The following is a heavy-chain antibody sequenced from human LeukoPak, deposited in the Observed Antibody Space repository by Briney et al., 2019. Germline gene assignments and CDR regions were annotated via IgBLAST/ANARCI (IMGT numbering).Heavy chain of an antibody. J-gene: IGHJ5*02. V-gene: IGHV4-34*01. D-gene: IGHD6-13*01. CDR3: ARGGRPGSSWYGNWFDP. Sequence: PSETLSLTCAVSSGSISSGGYSWSWIRQPPGKGLEWIGEINHSGSTNYNPSLKSRVTISVDTSKNQFSLKLSSVTAADTAVYYCARGGRPGSSWYGNWFDPWGQGTLVTVSS. CDR2: INHSGST. CDR1: SGSISSGGYS.